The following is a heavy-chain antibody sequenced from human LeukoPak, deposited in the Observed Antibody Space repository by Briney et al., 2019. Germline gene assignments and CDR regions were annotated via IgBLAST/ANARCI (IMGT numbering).Heavy chain of an antibody. D-gene: IGHD4-11*01. CDR2: IYYSGST. V-gene: IGHV4-59*01. CDR1: GGSISSYY. J-gene: IGHJ4*02. Sequence: PSETLSLTCTVSGGSISSYYWSWIRQPPGKGLEWIGYIYYSGSTNYNPSLKSRVTISVDTSKSQFSLKLSSVTAADTAVYYCAASPTTVTTPFDYWGQGTLVTVSS. CDR3: AASPTTVTTPFDY.